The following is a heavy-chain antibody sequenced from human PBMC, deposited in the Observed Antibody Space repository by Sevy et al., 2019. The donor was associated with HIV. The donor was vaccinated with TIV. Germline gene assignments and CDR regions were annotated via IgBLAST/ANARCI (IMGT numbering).Heavy chain of an antibody. CDR1: GGSISSSNW. D-gene: IGHD6-13*01. Sequence: SETLSLTCAVSGGSISSSNWWSWVRQPPGKGLEWIGEIYHSGSTNYNPSLKSRVTISVDKSKNQFSLKLSSVTAADTAVYYCARFSVAAAGVPNWFDPWGHGTLVTVSS. J-gene: IGHJ5*02. V-gene: IGHV4-4*02. CDR3: ARFSVAAAGVPNWFDP. CDR2: IYHSGST.